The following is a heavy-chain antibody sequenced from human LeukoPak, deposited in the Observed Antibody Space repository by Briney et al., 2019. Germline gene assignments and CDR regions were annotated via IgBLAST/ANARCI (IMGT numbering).Heavy chain of an antibody. Sequence: GGSLRLSCAASGFTFSSYNMNWVRQAPGKGLEWVSSISSSSSYIYYADSVKGRFTISRDNAKNSLYLQMNSLRAEDTAVYYCAKDLEYGPVVKYYFDYWGQGTLVTVSS. V-gene: IGHV3-21*04. J-gene: IGHJ4*02. CDR3: AKDLEYGPVVKYYFDY. CDR2: ISSSSSYI. CDR1: GFTFSSYN. D-gene: IGHD2-21*01.